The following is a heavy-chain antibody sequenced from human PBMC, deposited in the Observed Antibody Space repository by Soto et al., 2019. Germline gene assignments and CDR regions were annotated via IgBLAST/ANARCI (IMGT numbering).Heavy chain of an antibody. V-gene: IGHV3-23*01. CDR2: ISGSGGST. CDR3: AKDPDVDTAMVSGDDY. D-gene: IGHD5-18*01. J-gene: IGHJ4*02. Sequence: LRLSCAASGFTFSSYAMSWVRQAPGKGLEWVSAISGSGGSTYYADSVKGRFTISRDNSKNTLYLQMNSLRAEDTAVYYCAKDPDVDTAMVSGDDYWGQGTLVTVSS. CDR1: GFTFSSYA.